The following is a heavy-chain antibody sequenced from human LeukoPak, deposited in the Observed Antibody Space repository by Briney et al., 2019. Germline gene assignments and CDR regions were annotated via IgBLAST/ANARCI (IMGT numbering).Heavy chain of an antibody. CDR2: INAGNGNT. CDR1: GYTFTSYA. CDR3: ARDDCSGESCYRSWFDP. J-gene: IGHJ5*02. V-gene: IGHV1-3*01. D-gene: IGHD2-15*01. Sequence: ASVKVSCKASGYTFTSYAMHWVRQAPGQRLEWMGWINAGNGNTKYSQKFQGRVTITRGTSASTAYMELSSLRSEDTAVYYCARDDCSGESCYRSWFDPWGQGTLVTVSS.